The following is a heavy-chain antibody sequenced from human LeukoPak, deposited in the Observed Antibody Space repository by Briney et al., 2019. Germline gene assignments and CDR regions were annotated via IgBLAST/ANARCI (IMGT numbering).Heavy chain of an antibody. Sequence: ASVKVSCKASGYTFTSYGISWVRQAPGQGLEWMGWISAYNGNTNYAQKLQGRVTMTTDTSTSTAYMELRSLRSDDTAVYYCARDRAVYSSSHQYHNWFDPWGQGTLVTVSS. CDR3: ARDRAVYSSSHQYHNWFDP. D-gene: IGHD6-13*01. CDR2: ISAYNGNT. V-gene: IGHV1-18*01. CDR1: GYTFTSYG. J-gene: IGHJ5*02.